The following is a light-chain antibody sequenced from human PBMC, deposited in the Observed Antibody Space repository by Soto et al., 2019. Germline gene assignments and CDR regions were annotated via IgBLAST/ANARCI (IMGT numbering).Light chain of an antibody. V-gene: IGKV3-20*01. CDR2: GAS. CDR3: QQYANSWT. CDR1: QSVSSNY. Sequence: EIVLTQSPGTLSLSPGERATLSCRASQSVSSNYLAWYQQKPGQAPRLLIYGASSRATGIPDRFSGSWSRTDFTLTISRLEPEDFAVYYCQQYANSWTFGQGTKVEIK. J-gene: IGKJ1*01.